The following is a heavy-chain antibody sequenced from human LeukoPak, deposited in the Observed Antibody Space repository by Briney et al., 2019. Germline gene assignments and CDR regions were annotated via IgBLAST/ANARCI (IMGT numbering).Heavy chain of an antibody. CDR1: GGTFSSYT. V-gene: IGHV1-69*02. D-gene: IGHD2-2*01. CDR3: ASPRALYCSSTSCQTANGAFDI. Sequence: SVKVSCKASGGTFSSYTISWVRQAPGQGLEWMGRIIPILGVANYAQKFQGRVTITADKSTSTAYMELSSLRSEDTAVYYCASPRALYCSSTSCQTANGAFDIWGQGTMVTVSS. J-gene: IGHJ3*02. CDR2: IIPILGVA.